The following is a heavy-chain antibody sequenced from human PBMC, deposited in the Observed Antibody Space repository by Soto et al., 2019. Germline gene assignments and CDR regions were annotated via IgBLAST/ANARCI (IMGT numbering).Heavy chain of an antibody. CDR1: GYSFTSYW. V-gene: IGHV5-51*01. CDR2: IYPGDSDT. CDR3: AITRSSGWSKVGAFAS. Sequence: GESLKISCKGSGYSFTSYWIGWVRQMPGKGLEWMGIIYPGDSDTRYSPSFQGQVTISADKSISTAYLQWSSLKASDTAMYYCAITRSSGWSKVGAFASWGQGTMVTVSS. J-gene: IGHJ3*02. D-gene: IGHD6-19*01.